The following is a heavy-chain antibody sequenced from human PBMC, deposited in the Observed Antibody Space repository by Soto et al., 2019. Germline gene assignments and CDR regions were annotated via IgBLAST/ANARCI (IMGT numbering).Heavy chain of an antibody. CDR1: GFTFSSYS. V-gene: IGHV3-23*01. J-gene: IGHJ4*02. D-gene: IGHD3-10*01. CDR2: FRSGGDEVTT. Sequence: HPGGSLRLSCAASGFTFSSYSMSWVRHAPGKGLEWVSGFRSGGDEVTTYYADSVRRRFTISRDNSKNTLFLQMNSLRAEDTAIYYCAKKVNSGSGSQFFDYWGQGTLVTVSS. CDR3: AKKVNSGSGSQFFDY.